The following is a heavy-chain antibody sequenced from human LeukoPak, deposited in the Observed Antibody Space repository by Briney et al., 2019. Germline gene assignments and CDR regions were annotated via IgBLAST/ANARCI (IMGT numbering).Heavy chain of an antibody. CDR2: IYSGGST. J-gene: IGHJ4*02. Sequence: PGGSLRLSCAASGFTVSSNYMSWVCQAPGKGLEWVSVIYSGGSTYYADSVKGRFTISRDNSKNTLYLQMNSLRAEDTAVYYCAREFRYYGSGSYDYWGQGTLVTVSS. D-gene: IGHD3-10*01. CDR3: AREFRYYGSGSYDY. CDR1: GFTVSSNY. V-gene: IGHV3-66*01.